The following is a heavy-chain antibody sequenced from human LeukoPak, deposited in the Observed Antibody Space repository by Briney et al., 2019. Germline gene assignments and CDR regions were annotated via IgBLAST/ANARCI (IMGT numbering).Heavy chain of an antibody. CDR3: ARPGSASGYWVH. Sequence: GGSLRLSCAASGFTFSNAWMSWVRQAPGKGLEWVGRIKSKGNGGTTDYAAPVKGRFTISRDTAKNTVYLQMNSLRVDDTAAYYCARPGSASGYWVHWGQGTLVTVSS. CDR2: IKSKGNGGTT. D-gene: IGHD3-3*01. J-gene: IGHJ4*02. V-gene: IGHV3-15*01. CDR1: GFTFSNAW.